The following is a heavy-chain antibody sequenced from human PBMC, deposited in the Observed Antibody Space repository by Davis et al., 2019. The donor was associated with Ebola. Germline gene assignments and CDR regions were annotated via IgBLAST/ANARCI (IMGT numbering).Heavy chain of an antibody. Sequence: MPSETLPLTCAVYGGSFSGYYWSWIRQPPGKGLEWIGEINHSGSTNYNPSLKSRVTISVDTSKNQFSLKLSSVTAADTAVYYCARGGYGSGSYKYRNWFDPWGQGTQVTVSS. CDR1: GGSFSGYY. V-gene: IGHV4-34*01. CDR3: ARGGYGSGSYKYRNWFDP. CDR2: INHSGST. D-gene: IGHD3-10*01. J-gene: IGHJ5*02.